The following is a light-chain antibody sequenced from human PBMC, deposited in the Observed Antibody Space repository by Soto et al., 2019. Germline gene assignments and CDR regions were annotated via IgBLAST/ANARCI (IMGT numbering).Light chain of an antibody. CDR1: QSVSSS. CDR3: QQYNTRPWT. J-gene: IGKJ1*01. Sequence: EIVMTQSPATLSVSPGERATLSCRASQSVSSSLAWYQQKPGQAPRLLIYGASTRATGIPARFSGSGSGTDFTLTISSLQSEDFALYYCQQYNTRPWTFGQGTKVEIK. CDR2: GAS. V-gene: IGKV3-15*01.